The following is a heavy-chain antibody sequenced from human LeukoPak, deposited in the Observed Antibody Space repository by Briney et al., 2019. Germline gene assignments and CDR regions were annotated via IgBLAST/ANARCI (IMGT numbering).Heavy chain of an antibody. J-gene: IGHJ4*02. Sequence: GGSLRLSCAASGFTFSSYAMHWVRQAPGKGLEWVAVISYDGSNKYYADSVKGRFTISRDNAKNSLYLQMNSLRAEDTAVYYCAREHYYDSSAPFDYWGQGTLVTVSS. V-gene: IGHV3-30-3*01. CDR2: ISYDGSNK. CDR1: GFTFSSYA. D-gene: IGHD3-22*01. CDR3: AREHYYDSSAPFDY.